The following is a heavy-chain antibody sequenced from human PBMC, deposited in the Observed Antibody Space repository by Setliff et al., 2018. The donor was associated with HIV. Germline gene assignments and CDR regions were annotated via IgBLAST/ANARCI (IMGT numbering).Heavy chain of an antibody. D-gene: IGHD5-12*01. Sequence: GSLRLSCAVSGFTFEDYGMSWVRQAPGKGLEWVSGINWNGGSTGYVDSVKGRFTISRDNAKNSLYLQMNSLRAEDTAVYYCARVNSGGYNYKSFFDYWGQGTLVTVSS. CDR3: ARVNSGGYNYKSFFDY. CDR1: GFTFEDYG. CDR2: INWNGGST. J-gene: IGHJ4*02. V-gene: IGHV3-20*04.